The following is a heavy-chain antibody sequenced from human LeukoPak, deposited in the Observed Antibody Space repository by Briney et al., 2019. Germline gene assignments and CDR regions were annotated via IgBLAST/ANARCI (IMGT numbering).Heavy chain of an antibody. D-gene: IGHD2-21*01. Sequence: SETLSLTCAVYGGSFTGHYWSWIRQSPGKGLEWIGEINPSGRTDYNPSLKSRVTMSKDMSKNQFSLKLTSVTAADTALYFCARGEGEAPSSWGQGNVVTVSS. CDR2: INPSGRT. CDR1: GGSFTGHY. V-gene: IGHV4-34*01. CDR3: ARGEGEAPSS. J-gene: IGHJ1*01.